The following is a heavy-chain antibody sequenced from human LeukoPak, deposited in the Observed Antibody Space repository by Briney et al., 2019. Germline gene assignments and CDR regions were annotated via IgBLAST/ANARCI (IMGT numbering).Heavy chain of an antibody. D-gene: IGHD3-16*01. CDR2: MNSGGATI. CDR3: IREVQVRASASLGL. J-gene: IGHJ4*01. Sequence: GGSLRLSCAASGFSISGYWMHWVRQAAGEGLVWVSRMNSGGATINYADSVKGRFTISRDNVDNTLHLQMNSLRVEDTAVYYCIREVQVRASASLGLWGQGTLVTVSS. V-gene: IGHV3-74*01. CDR1: GFSISGYW.